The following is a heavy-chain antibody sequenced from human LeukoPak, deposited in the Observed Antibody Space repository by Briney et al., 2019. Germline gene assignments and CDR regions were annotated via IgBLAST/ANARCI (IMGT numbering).Heavy chain of an antibody. CDR3: ARGDSGRFDY. J-gene: IGHJ4*02. V-gene: IGHV4-34*01. D-gene: IGHD3-10*01. CDR1: GGSFSGYY. Sequence: PSETLSLTCAVYGGSFSGYYWSWIRQPPGKGLEWIGEINHSGSTNYNPSLKSRVTISVDTSKNQFSLKLSSVTAADTAVYYCARGDSGRFDYWDQGTLVTVSS. CDR2: INHSGST.